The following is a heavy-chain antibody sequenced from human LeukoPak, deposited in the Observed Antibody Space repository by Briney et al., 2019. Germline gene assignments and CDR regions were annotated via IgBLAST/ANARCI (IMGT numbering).Heavy chain of an antibody. CDR1: GGSISSYY. D-gene: IGHD1-26*01. Sequence: SETLSLTCTVSGGSISSYYWSWIRQPPGKGLEWIGYIYYSGSTNYNPSLKSRVTLSVDTSMNQFSLTLSSLTAADTAVYYCARCAGSYYHYMDVWGKGTTVTVSS. CDR3: ARCAGSYYHYMDV. J-gene: IGHJ6*03. V-gene: IGHV4-59*08. CDR2: IYYSGST.